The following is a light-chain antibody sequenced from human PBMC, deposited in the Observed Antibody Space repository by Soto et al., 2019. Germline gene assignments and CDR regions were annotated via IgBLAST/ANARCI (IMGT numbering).Light chain of an antibody. CDR3: QQYNSYFVT. CDR1: QSVSSSY. Sequence: EIVLTQSPGTLSLSPGERATLSCRASQSVSSSYLAWYQQKPGQAPRLLIYGASSRATGIPDRFSGSGSGTDFTLTISRLEPDDFATYYCQQYNSYFVTFGQGTKVEIK. CDR2: GAS. J-gene: IGKJ1*01. V-gene: IGKV3-20*01.